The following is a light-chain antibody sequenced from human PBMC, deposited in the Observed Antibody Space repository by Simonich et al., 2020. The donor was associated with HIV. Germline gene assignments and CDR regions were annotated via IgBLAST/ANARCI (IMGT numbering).Light chain of an antibody. CDR1: SGHSSYA. Sequence: QLVLTQSPSASASLGASVKLTCTLSSGHSSYAIAWHQQQPEKGPRHLMKLKSEGSHSKGDGIPDRFSGSSSGAERYLTCSSLQSEDEADYYCQTWGTGIRVFGGGTKLTVL. CDR2: LKSEGSH. V-gene: IGLV4-69*01. J-gene: IGLJ3*02. CDR3: QTWGTGIRV.